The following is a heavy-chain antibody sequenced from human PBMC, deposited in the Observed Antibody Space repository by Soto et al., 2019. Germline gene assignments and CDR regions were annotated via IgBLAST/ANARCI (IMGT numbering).Heavy chain of an antibody. V-gene: IGHV4-34*01. CDR1: GGSFSGYY. CDR3: AAETYCYDSSGYPGNFDY. J-gene: IGHJ4*02. CDR2: INHSGST. Sequence: SETLSLTCAVYGGSFSGYYWSWIRQPPGKGLEWIGEINHSGSTNYNPSLKSRVTISVDTSKNQFSLKLSSVTAADTAVYYCAAETYCYDSSGYPGNFDYGGQGTLVTVSS. D-gene: IGHD3-22*01.